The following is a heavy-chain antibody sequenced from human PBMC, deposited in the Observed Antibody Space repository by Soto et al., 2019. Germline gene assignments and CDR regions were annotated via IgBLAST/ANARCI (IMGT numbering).Heavy chain of an antibody. CDR2: IYYSGTT. CDR1: GGSISSGGYY. D-gene: IGHD2-21*01. J-gene: IGHJ6*02. V-gene: IGHV4-31*03. CDR3: AASCVACGGFNYYGMDV. Sequence: QVQLQESGPGLVKPSQTLSLTCTVSGGSISSGGYYWYWIRQHPGKGLEWIGYIYYSGTTYYNPSRQRRVPTAVATSKNRFALKRSSVTAADTAVYYCAASCVACGGFNYYGMDVWGQGTTVTVSS.